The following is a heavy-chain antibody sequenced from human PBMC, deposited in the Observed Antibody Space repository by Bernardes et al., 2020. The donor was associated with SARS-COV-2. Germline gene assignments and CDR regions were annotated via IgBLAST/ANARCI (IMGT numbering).Heavy chain of an antibody. J-gene: IGHJ6*02. CDR3: ARDPGRGITIFGVGINRYYYYGMDV. CDR2: ISSSSSYI. V-gene: IGHV3-21*01. D-gene: IGHD3-3*01. CDR1: GFTFSSYS. Sequence: GGSLRLSCAASGFTFSSYSMNWVRQAPGKGLEWVSSISSSSSYIYYADSVKGRFTISRDNAKNSLYLQMNSLRAEDTAVYYCARDPGRGITIFGVGINRYYYYGMDVWGQGTTVTVSS.